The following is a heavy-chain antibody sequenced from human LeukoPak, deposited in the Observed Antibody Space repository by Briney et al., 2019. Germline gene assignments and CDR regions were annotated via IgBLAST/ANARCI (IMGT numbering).Heavy chain of an antibody. D-gene: IGHD3-22*01. CDR2: VSYDGTNI. CDR1: GFTLSDHV. Sequence: GGSLRLSCAASGFTLSDHVMHWVRQAPGKGLEWLAVVSYDGTNIYYADSVKGRFTISRDNSNNTLYLQMNSLRIEDTAVYYCARERAVIVVGFDLWGQGTLVTVSS. V-gene: IGHV3-30*01. J-gene: IGHJ4*02. CDR3: ARERAVIVVGFDL.